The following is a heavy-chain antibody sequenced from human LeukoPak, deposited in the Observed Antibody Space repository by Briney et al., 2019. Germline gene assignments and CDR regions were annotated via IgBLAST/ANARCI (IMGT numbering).Heavy chain of an antibody. CDR2: INGDGSST. J-gene: IGHJ4*02. V-gene: IGHV3-74*01. D-gene: IGHD2-15*01. CDR3: AKAVYSNDGYYSIDH. Sequence: WGSVRLSCPASGFIFRGYWMNWVRQAPGKGLVWVSRINGDGSSTNYADTVKGRVNVSRDNAMNTLYLQVNSLRAEDTAVYYSAKAVYSNDGYYSIDHWGQGTLVTVSS. CDR1: GFIFRGYW.